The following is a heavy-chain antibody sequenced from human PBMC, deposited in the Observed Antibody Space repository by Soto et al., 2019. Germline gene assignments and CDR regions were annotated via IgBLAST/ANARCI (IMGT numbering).Heavy chain of an antibody. CDR1: ACSISSGTYY. V-gene: IGHV4-31*03. Sequence: QVQLQESGPGLVKPSQTLSLTCTVSACSISSGTYYWKCIRQHPGKGMGWIVYMYYSGTTYYNPSLNNRVTISGGTSKNQFSWKLSSGTVADTAVYYCARGNDFRTGWFEPWGQGIMVTVSS. J-gene: IGHJ5*02. CDR3: ARGNDFRTGWFEP. D-gene: IGHD4-4*01. CDR2: MYYSGTT.